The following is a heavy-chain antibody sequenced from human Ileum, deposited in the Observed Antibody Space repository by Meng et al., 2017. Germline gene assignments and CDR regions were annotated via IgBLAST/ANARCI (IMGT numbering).Heavy chain of an antibody. CDR1: GFTFSNYP. CDR2: ISDSGGRK. V-gene: IGHV3-23*01. J-gene: IGHJ4*02. D-gene: IGHD6-13*01. Sequence: GESLKTSCAASGFTFSNYPMSWVRQAPGKGLEWVSVISDSGGRKYYTDSVKGRFSISRDNSKNTLYQQMTGLKADDTAVYYCAKGQTNSWYYFDYWGQGTLVTVSS. CDR3: AKGQTNSWYYFDY.